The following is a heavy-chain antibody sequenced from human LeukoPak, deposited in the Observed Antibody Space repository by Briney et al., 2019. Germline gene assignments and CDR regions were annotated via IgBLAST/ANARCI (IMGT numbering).Heavy chain of an antibody. CDR2: ISSRSSYI. Sequence: GGSLRLSCAASGFTFSTYTMNWVRQAPGKGLEWVSSISSRSSYIYYADSVKGRFTISRDNAKNSLYLQMNSLRAEDTAVYYCASTLKRDYWGQGTLVTVSS. D-gene: IGHD4/OR15-4a*01. J-gene: IGHJ4*02. V-gene: IGHV3-21*01. CDR1: GFTFSTYT. CDR3: ASTLKRDY.